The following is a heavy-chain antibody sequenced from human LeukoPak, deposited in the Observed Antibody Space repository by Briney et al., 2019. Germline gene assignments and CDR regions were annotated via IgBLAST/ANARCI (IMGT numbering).Heavy chain of an antibody. Sequence: GGSLRLSCAASGFTFSSYAMHWVRQAPGKGLEWVAVISYDGSNKYYADSVKGRFTISRDNSQNTLYLQMNSLRAEDTAVYYCARARWLQLFGDYWGQGTLVTVSS. CDR1: GFTFSSYA. CDR2: ISYDGSNK. D-gene: IGHD5-24*01. V-gene: IGHV3-30-3*01. J-gene: IGHJ4*02. CDR3: ARARWLQLFGDY.